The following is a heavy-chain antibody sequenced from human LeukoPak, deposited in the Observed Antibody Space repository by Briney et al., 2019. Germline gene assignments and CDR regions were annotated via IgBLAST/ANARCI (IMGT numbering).Heavy chain of an antibody. CDR2: INHSGST. D-gene: IGHD1-26*01. CDR3: ARGRAYFDY. Sequence: PSETLSLTCAVYGGSFSGYYWSWIRQPPGKGLEWIGEINHSGSTNYNPSLKSRVTISVDTSKNHFSLKLSSVTAADTAVYYCARGRAYFDYWGQGTLVTVSS. CDR1: GGSFSGYY. J-gene: IGHJ4*02. V-gene: IGHV4-34*01.